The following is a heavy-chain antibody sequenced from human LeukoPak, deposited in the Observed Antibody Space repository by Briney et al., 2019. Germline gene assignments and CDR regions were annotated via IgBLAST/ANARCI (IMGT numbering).Heavy chain of an antibody. CDR2: IVVGSGNT. CDR3: VAGSAAAGTLPFDY. D-gene: IGHD6-13*01. CDR1: GFTFTSSA. J-gene: IGHJ4*02. Sequence: SVKVSCKASGFTFTSSAVQWVRQARGQRLEWIGWIVVGSGNTNYAQKFQERVTITRDMSTSTAYMELSSLRSEDTAVYYCVAGSAAAGTLPFDYWGQGTLVTVSS. V-gene: IGHV1-58*01.